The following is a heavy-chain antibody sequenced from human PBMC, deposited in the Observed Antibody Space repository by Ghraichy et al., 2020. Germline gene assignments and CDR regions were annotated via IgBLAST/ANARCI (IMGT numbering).Heavy chain of an antibody. V-gene: IGHV4-34*01. D-gene: IGHD6-6*01. CDR2: INHSGST. CDR1: GGSFSGYY. Sequence: GALRLSCAVYGGSFSGYYWSWIRQPPGKGLEWIGEINHSGSTNYNPSLKSRVTISVDTSKNQFSLKLSSVTAADTAVYYCARGEYSSSLRRGYYYYGMDVWGQGTTVTVSS. CDR3: ARGEYSSSLRRGYYYYGMDV. J-gene: IGHJ6*02.